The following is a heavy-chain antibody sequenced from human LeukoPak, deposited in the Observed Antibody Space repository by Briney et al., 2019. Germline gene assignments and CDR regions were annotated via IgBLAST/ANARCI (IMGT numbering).Heavy chain of an antibody. V-gene: IGHV4-38-2*02. J-gene: IGHJ3*02. Sequence: SETLSLTCTVSGYSISSGYYWGWIRQPPGKGLEWIGEINHSGSTNYNPSLKSRVTISVDTSKNQFSLKLSSVTAADTAVCYCAKTEQDRDYGDYEGSDIWGQGTMVTVSS. CDR2: INHSGST. CDR1: GYSISSGYY. D-gene: IGHD4-17*01. CDR3: AKTEQDRDYGDYEGSDI.